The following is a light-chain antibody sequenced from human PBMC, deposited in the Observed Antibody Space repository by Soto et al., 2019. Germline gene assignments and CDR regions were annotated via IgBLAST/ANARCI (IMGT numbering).Light chain of an antibody. CDR2: DTS. J-gene: IGKJ5*01. V-gene: IGKV1-33*01. CDR1: RDISNY. CDR3: QQFDSLPIT. Sequence: DIKMTQSPSSLSASVGDRVTITCQASRDISNYLNWYQQKPGKAPKLLIYDTSNLETGVPSRFSGSGSGTHFSFTISSLQPEDIATYYCQQFDSLPITFGQGTRLEIK.